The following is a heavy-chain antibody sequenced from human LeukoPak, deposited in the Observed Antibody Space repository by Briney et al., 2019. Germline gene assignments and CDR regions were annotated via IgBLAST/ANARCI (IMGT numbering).Heavy chain of an antibody. D-gene: IGHD6-13*01. CDR3: ARDLGVAAAGTGGYFDY. J-gene: IGHJ4*02. CDR1: GGSISSSSYY. Sequence: SETLSLTCTVSGGSISSSSYYWGWIRQPPGKGLEWIGSIFYSGSTIYNPSLKSRFTISLDTSKNHFSLRLSSVTAADTAVYYCARDLGVAAAGTGGYFDYWGQGTLVTVSS. CDR2: IFYSGST. V-gene: IGHV4-39*07.